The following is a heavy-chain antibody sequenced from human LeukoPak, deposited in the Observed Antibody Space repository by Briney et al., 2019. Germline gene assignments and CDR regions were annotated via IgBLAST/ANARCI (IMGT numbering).Heavy chain of an antibody. CDR2: INPNSGDT. V-gene: IGHV1-2*02. D-gene: IGHD5-12*01. CDR1: GYTFTGYW. CDR3: LSGYDLYY. J-gene: IGHJ4*02. Sequence: SVNVSCKASGYTFTGYWMHWVRQAPGQGLEWMGWINPNSGDTNYGQKFHGRITMTRETSIRTACLELSRLGSDDTAVYYCLSGYDLYYWGQGTLVTVSS.